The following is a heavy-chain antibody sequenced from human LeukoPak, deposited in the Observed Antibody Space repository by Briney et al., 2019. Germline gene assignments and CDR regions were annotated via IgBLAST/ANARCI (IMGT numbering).Heavy chain of an antibody. D-gene: IGHD1-1*01. CDR1: GGSISSYY. CDR3: GRGNWYFDY. V-gene: IGHV4-59*01. Sequence: PSETQSLTCTVSGGSISSYYWSWIRQPPGKGLEWIGYIYYSGSTNYNPSLKSRVTISVDTSKNQFSLKLSSVTAADTAVYYCGRGNWYFDYWGQGTLVTVSS. J-gene: IGHJ4*02. CDR2: IYYSGST.